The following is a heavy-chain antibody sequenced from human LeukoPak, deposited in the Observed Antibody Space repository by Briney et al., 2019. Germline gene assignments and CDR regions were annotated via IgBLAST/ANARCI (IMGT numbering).Heavy chain of an antibody. V-gene: IGHV4-59*11. Sequence: SETLSLTCTVSGGSISSHYWSWIRQSPGKGLEWIGYIHYSGSTNYNPSLKSRVTISVDTSKNQFSLKLSSVTAADTAVYYCARVGGTYYDFWSGSQPFDYWGQGTLVTVSS. J-gene: IGHJ4*02. CDR2: IHYSGST. D-gene: IGHD3-3*01. CDR3: ARVGGTYYDFWSGSQPFDY. CDR1: GGSISSHY.